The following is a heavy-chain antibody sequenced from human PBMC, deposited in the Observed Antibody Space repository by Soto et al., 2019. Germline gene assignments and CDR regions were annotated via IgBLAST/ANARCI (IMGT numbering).Heavy chain of an antibody. CDR2: VNYSGSA. J-gene: IGHJ5*01. D-gene: IGHD2-15*01. V-gene: IGHV4-39*01. CDR3: ARHGGRGAPEGAFHS. Sequence: PSETLSLTCTVSGGSISSRSYYWGWIRQPPGKGLEWIGSVNYSGSAHYNPSLRSRVTISVDTSQNQFSVKLTSVTAADTAVYYCARHGGRGAPEGAFHSWAQGTLVTVSS. CDR1: GGSISSRSYY.